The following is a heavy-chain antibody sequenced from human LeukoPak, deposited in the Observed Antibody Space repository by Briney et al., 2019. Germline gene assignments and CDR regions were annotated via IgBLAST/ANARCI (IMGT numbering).Heavy chain of an antibody. V-gene: IGHV3-30*18. CDR1: GFTFSSYG. CDR2: ISYDGSNK. D-gene: IGHD6-13*01. CDR3: AKGGPAAGIVQ. J-gene: IGHJ4*02. Sequence: GGSLRLSCAASGFTFSSYGMHWVRQAPGKGLEWVAVISYDGSNKCYADSVKGRFTISRDNSKNTLYLQMNSLRAEDTAVYYCAKGGPAAGIVQWGQGTLVTVSS.